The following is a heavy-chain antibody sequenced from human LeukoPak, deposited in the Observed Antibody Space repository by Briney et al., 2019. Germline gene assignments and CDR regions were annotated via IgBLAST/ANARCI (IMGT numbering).Heavy chain of an antibody. Sequence: SETLSLTCAVYGGTFSGYYWSWIREPPGKGLEWIGEINHSGSTNYNPSLKSRVTISVDTSKNQFSLKLSSVTAADTAVYYCARHPRYSSSSGFDYWGQGTLVTV. D-gene: IGHD6-6*01. CDR2: INHSGST. J-gene: IGHJ4*02. V-gene: IGHV4-34*01. CDR1: GGTFSGYY. CDR3: ARHPRYSSSSGFDY.